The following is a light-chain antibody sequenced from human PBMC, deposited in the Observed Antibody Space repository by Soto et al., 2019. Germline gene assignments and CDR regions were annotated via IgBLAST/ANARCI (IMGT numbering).Light chain of an antibody. CDR2: MVS. CDR3: MQGTHWPPT. CDR1: QSLVYYDGNIH. J-gene: IGKJ3*01. Sequence: DVVMTQSPLSLPVTLGQPASISCRSDQSLVYYDGNIHLNWFQQRPGQSPRRLIYMVSNRDSGVPDRFSGSGSGTDFTLKISRVEAEDVGVYSCMQGTHWPPTFGPGTKVDIK. V-gene: IGKV2-30*01.